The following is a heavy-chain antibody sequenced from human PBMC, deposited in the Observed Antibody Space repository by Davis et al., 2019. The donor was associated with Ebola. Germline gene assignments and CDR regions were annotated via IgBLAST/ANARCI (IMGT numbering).Heavy chain of an antibody. CDR2: IDWDDAN. CDR3: ARAHVLRYSGVNWFDP. V-gene: IGHV2-70*01. J-gene: IGHJ5*02. Sequence: SGPTLVKPTQTLTLTCTFSGFSLSTNGMCVSWIRQPPGKALEWLALIDWDDANYYSTSLKTRLTISKDTSKNQVVLTMTNMDPVDTATYYCARAHVLRYSGVNWFDPWGQGTLVTVSS. D-gene: IGHD3-9*01. CDR1: GFSLSTNGMC.